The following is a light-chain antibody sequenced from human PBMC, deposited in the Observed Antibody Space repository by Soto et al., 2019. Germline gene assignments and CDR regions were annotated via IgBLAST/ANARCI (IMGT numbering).Light chain of an antibody. V-gene: IGKV1D-8*03. Sequence: VISMTQSPSVLSACTGHRVTISCRMSQGISSYLALYQQKPGKAPKLLIYDASTLESGVPSRFSGSGSETEFTLTISRLQPDDFATYFCHSRAFGQGTRLEIK. CDR2: DAS. CDR1: QGISSY. CDR3: HSRA. J-gene: IGKJ5*01.